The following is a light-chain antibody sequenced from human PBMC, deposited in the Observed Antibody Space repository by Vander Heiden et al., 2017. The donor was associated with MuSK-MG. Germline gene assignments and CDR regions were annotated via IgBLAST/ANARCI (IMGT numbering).Light chain of an antibody. Sequence: EIVMTQSPATLSVSPGERATLSCRASQSVSSNLAWYQQKPGQAPRLLIYGASTRATGIPARFSGTASRTEFTLRMMSLQSEHFAVYYSQLDNNCGRTFGQ. CDR1: QSVSSN. CDR2: GAS. J-gene: IGKJ5*01. CDR3: QLDNNCGRT. V-gene: IGKV3-15*01.